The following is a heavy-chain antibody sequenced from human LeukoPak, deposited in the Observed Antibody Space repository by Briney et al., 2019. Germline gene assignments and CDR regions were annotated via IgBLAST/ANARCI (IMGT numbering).Heavy chain of an antibody. Sequence: GGSLRLSCAASGFTFSRYWMHWVRQSPGKGLVWVSRINSDGSSTDYADSVKGRFTISRDNAKNTLYLQMNSLRAEDTAVYYCGRDYYDSRGYYYGIDDWGQGTLVTVSS. D-gene: IGHD3-22*01. CDR2: INSDGSST. J-gene: IGHJ4*02. V-gene: IGHV3-74*01. CDR3: GRDYYDSRGYYYGIDD. CDR1: GFTFSRYW.